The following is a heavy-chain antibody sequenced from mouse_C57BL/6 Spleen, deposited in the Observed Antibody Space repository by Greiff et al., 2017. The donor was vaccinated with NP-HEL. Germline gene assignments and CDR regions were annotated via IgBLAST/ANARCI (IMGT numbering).Heavy chain of an antibody. J-gene: IGHJ4*01. CDR3: ARDYGSSPYYAMDY. D-gene: IGHD1-1*01. V-gene: IGHV1-69*01. CDR1: GYTFTSYW. Sequence: QVQLQQPGAELVMPGASVKLSCKASGYTFTSYWMHWVKQRAGQGLEWIGEIDPSDSYTNYNQKFKGKSTLTVDKSSSTAYMQLSSVTSEDSAVYYCARDYGSSPYYAMDYWGQGTSVTVSS. CDR2: IDPSDSYT.